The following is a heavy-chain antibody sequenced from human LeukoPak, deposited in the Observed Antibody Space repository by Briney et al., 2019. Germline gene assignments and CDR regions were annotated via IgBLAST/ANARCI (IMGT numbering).Heavy chain of an antibody. CDR3: ARARAVRGVIGY. CDR2: INHSGST. J-gene: IGHJ4*02. D-gene: IGHD3-10*01. CDR1: GGSFSGYY. V-gene: IGHV4-34*01. Sequence: SETLSLTCAVYGGSFSGYYWSWIRQPPGKGLEWIGEINHSGSTNYNPSLRSRVTISVDTSKNQFSLKLSSVTAADTAVYYCARARAVRGVIGYWGQGTLVTVSS.